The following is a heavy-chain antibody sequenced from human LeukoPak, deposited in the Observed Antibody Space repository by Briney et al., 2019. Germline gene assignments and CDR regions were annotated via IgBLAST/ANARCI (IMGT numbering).Heavy chain of an antibody. CDR3: ARVGDRSGNGYSH. D-gene: IGHD2-2*03. Sequence: PGGSLRLSCAASGFTISRSSMHWVRQAPGKGLEFVSAISRSGGNTYYANSVKGRFTISRDTSKNTLYLQVGSLRVENMAVYSCARVGDRSGNGYSHWGQGTLVTVSS. CDR2: ISRSGGNT. V-gene: IGHV3-64*01. CDR1: GFTISRSS. J-gene: IGHJ4*02.